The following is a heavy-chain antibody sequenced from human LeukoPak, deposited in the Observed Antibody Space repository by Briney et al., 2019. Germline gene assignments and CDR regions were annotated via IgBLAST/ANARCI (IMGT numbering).Heavy chain of an antibody. V-gene: IGHV3-33*01. J-gene: IGHJ4*02. Sequence: GGSLRLSCAASGFTFSSYGMHWVRQAPGTGREWVAVIWYDGSNKYYADTVKGTFTISRDNSKNTLYLQMNSLRAEDTAVYYSARDGSYDFWSGYPYFDYWGQGTLVTVSS. CDR3: ARDGSYDFWSGYPYFDY. CDR1: GFTFSSYG. CDR2: IWYDGSNK. D-gene: IGHD3-3*01.